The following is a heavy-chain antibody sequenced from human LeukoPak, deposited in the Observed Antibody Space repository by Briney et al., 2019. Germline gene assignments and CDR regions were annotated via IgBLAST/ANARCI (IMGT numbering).Heavy chain of an antibody. CDR1: GYTFTSYS. CDR2: ISAYNGNT. J-gene: IGHJ4*02. CDR3: ARDRTYYYDSSGSGFDY. V-gene: IGHV1-18*01. D-gene: IGHD3-22*01. Sequence: ASVKVSCKASGYTFTSYSISWVRQAPGQGLEWMGWISAYNGNTNYAQKLQGRVTMTTDTSTSTAYMELRSVRSDDTAVYYCARDRTYYYDSSGSGFDYWGQGTLVTVSS.